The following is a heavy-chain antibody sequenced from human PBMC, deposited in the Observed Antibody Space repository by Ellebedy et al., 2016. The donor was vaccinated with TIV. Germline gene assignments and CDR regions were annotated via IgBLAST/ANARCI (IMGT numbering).Heavy chain of an antibody. CDR1: GGSIRSSSYY. J-gene: IGHJ2*01. CDR2: IYYSGNT. V-gene: IGHV4-39*01. Sequence: SETLSLTCSVSGGSIRSSSYYWGWIRQPPGKGLEWIGNIYYSGNTYYNPTLKSRVTMSVDTSNNQFSLRLSSFTAADTAFYYCSRLEYPDVDLNWYFDLWGRGTLVTVSS. D-gene: IGHD1-1*01. CDR3: SRLEYPDVDLNWYFDL.